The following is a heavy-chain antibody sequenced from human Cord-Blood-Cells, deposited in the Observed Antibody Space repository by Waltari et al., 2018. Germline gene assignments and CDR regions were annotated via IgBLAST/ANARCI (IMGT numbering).Heavy chain of an antibody. V-gene: IGHV3-30*18. Sequence: QVQLVGSGGGVVQPGRSLRLSCAASGFTFSSYAMHWVRQSPGKGLEWVAVISYEGSNKDYADSVKGRFTISRDNSKNTLYLQMNSLRAEDTAVYYWAKDQGWGSLPFDYWGQGTLGTVSS. CDR2: ISYEGSNK. CDR1: GFTFSSYA. CDR3: AKDQGWGSLPFDY. J-gene: IGHJ4*02. D-gene: IGHD7-27*01.